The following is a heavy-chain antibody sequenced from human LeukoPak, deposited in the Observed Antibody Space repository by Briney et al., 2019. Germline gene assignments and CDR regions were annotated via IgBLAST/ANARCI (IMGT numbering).Heavy chain of an antibody. CDR1: GFTFSSYG. CDR3: AGSEEQLAGGMDV. J-gene: IGHJ6*02. D-gene: IGHD6-6*01. CDR2: ISYGGSNK. Sequence: PGRSLRLSCAASGFTFSSYGMHRVRQAPGKGLEWVAVISYGGSNKYYADSVKGRFTISRDNSKNTLYLQMNSLRAEDTAVYYCAGSEEQLAGGMDVWGQGTTVTVSS. V-gene: IGHV3-30*03.